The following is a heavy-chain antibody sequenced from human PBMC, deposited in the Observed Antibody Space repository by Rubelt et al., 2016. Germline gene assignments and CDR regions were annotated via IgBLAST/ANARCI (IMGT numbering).Heavy chain of an antibody. CDR2: ISYVGSNK. J-gene: IGHJ4*02. D-gene: IGHD6-13*01. CDR1: GGTFSSYA. V-gene: IGHV3-30*04. Sequence: QVQLVQSGAEVKKPGSSVKVSCKASGGTFSSYAMHWVRQAPGKGLEWGAVISYVGSNKYFADFVKWRFTISRDKSKNTLYLQMNRLRAEDTAVYYCASAREVSSWEVYWGQGTLVTVSS. CDR3: ASAREVSSWEVY.